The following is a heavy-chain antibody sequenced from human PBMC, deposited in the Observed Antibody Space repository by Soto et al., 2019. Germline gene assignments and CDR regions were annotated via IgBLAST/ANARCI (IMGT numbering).Heavy chain of an antibody. CDR3: ARTQRENFDWFRTYYFDY. V-gene: IGHV3-11*01. CDR2: ISSSGSTI. D-gene: IGHD3-9*01. CDR1: GVKFSSYY. Sequence: GRSLRLSCAASGVKFSSYYMSCILQAPGKGLEWVSYISSSGSTIYYADSVKGRFTISRDNAKNSLYLQMNSLRAEDTAVYYCARTQRENFDWFRTYYFDYWGQGTLVTVSS. J-gene: IGHJ4*02.